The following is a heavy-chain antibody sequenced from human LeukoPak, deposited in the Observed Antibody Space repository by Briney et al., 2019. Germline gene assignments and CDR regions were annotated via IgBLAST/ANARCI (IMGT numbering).Heavy chain of an antibody. CDR3: ARDTYYGSGSYYD. CDR1: GFSFSSYW. CDR2: INSDGSST. J-gene: IGHJ4*02. D-gene: IGHD3-10*01. Sequence: GGSLRLSCAATGFSFSSYWMHWVRQAPGKGLVWVSRINSDGSSTSYADSVKGRFTISRDNAKNTLYLQMNSLRAEDTAVYYCARDTYYGSGSYYDWGQGTLVTVSS. V-gene: IGHV3-74*01.